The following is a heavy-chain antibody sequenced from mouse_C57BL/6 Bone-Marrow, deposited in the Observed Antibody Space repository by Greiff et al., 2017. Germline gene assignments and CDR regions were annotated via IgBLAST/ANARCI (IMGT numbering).Heavy chain of an antibody. CDR3: ARFWGDY. D-gene: IGHD4-1*01. J-gene: IGHJ2*01. V-gene: IGHV1-72*01. CDR2: IDPNSGGT. Sequence: QVQLQQPGAELVKPGASVKLSCKASGYTFTSYWMHWVKQRPGRGLEWLGRIDPNSGGTKYNEKFKSKATLTVDKPSSTAYMQLSSLTAWDSAVYYCARFWGDYWGQGTTLTVSS. CDR1: GYTFTSYW.